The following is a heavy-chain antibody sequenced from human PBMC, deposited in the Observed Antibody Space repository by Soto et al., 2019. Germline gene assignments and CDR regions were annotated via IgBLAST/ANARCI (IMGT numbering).Heavy chain of an antibody. J-gene: IGHJ3*01. D-gene: IGHD3-16*01. CDR1: GGSFGSSA. Sequence: QVPLVQSGADVKKPGSSVKVSCKTSGGSFGSSAISWVRQAPAQGLEWMGEIIPVFDKANYAQNFQGRLTITADELTETVLMELSSLRSEDTAVYFCARLRRDWGDAFDLWGLGTFVTVSS. V-gene: IGHV1-69*01. CDR2: IIPVFDKA. CDR3: ARLRRDWGDAFDL.